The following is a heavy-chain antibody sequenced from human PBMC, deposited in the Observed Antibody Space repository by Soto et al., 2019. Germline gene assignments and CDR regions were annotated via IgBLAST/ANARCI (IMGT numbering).Heavy chain of an antibody. CDR1: GGSIRGSNYF. D-gene: IGHD3-3*01. CDR3: ARDRDFWSGYYRTYGMDV. CDR2: IYHSGSS. J-gene: IGHJ6*02. V-gene: IGHV4-39*02. Sequence: KPSETLSLTCTVSGGSIRGSNYFWGWVRQAPGKGLEWIASIYHSGSSYYNPSLKSRVTISVDTSKNQVSLKLSSVTAADTAVYYCARDRDFWSGYYRTYGMDVWGQGTTVTVSS.